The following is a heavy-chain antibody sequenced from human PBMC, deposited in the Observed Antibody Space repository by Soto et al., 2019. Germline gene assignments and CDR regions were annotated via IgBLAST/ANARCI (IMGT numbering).Heavy chain of an antibody. CDR1: GFTFSSYA. D-gene: IGHD6-13*01. J-gene: IGHJ4*02. Sequence: GGSLSLSCAASGFTFSSYAMHWVRQAPGKGLEWVAVISYDGSNKYYADSVKGRFTISRDNSKNTLYLQMNSLRAEDTAVYYCARDHSSSWYFDYWGQGTLVTVSS. CDR2: ISYDGSNK. CDR3: ARDHSSSWYFDY. V-gene: IGHV3-30-3*01.